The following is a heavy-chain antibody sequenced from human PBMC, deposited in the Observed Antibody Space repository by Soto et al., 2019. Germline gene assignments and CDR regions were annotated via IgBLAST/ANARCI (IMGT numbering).Heavy chain of an antibody. CDR1: GGSISSYY. CDR3: GRHNPTDNRNYDY. Sequence: SETLSLTCTVSGGSISSYYWSWVRQPPGKGPEWIGYISYRGTTTYNPSLKSRVTISVDTSKNQFSLKVSSVTAADTAVYYCGRHNPTDNRNYDYWGQGTLVTVSS. D-gene: IGHD1-7*01. CDR2: ISYRGTT. J-gene: IGHJ4*02. V-gene: IGHV4-59*08.